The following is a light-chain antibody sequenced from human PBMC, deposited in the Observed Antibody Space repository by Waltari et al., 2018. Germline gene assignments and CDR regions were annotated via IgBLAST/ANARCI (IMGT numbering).Light chain of an antibody. V-gene: IGLV2-14*03. CDR1: SSDGGHYYY. CDR3: NSYTDTTWV. J-gene: IGLJ3*02. CDR2: DVS. Sequence: QSVLTQPASVSGSPGQTITISCTGTSSDGGHYYYLSWYQQHPGTAPKVLIYDVSKRPSGVSNRFSGSKSGNTAFLTISGLQPEDEADYYCNSYTDTTWVFGGGTKLTVL.